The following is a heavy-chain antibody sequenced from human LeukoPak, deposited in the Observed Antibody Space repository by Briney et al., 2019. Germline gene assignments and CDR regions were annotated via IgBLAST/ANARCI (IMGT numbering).Heavy chain of an antibody. D-gene: IGHD3-10*01. V-gene: IGHV1-2*02. J-gene: IGHJ4*02. Sequence: ASVKVSCKASGYTFTAYYIHWVRQAPGQGLEWMGWINPNSGGTNYAQKFQGRVTMTRDTSISTAYMELSRLRSDDTAVYYCARDPVRSSMVRGVIMLFDYWGQGTLVTVSS. CDR2: INPNSGGT. CDR3: ARDPVRSSMVRGVIMLFDY. CDR1: GYTFTAYY.